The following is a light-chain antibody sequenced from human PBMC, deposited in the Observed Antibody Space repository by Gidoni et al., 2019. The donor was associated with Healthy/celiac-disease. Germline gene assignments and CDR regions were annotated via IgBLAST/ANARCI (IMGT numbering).Light chain of an antibody. J-gene: IGKJ3*01. CDR3: QQRSNL. CDR2: DAS. V-gene: IGKV3-11*01. Sequence: EIVLTQSPATLSLFPGERATLSCRASQSVSSYLAWYQQKPGQAPRLLIYDASNRATGIPARFSGSGSGTDFTLTISSLEPEDFAVYYCQQRSNLFGPGTKVDIK. CDR1: QSVSSY.